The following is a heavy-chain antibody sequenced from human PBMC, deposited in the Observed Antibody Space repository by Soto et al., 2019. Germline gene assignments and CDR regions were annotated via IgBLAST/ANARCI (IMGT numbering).Heavy chain of an antibody. CDR3: AKYHGEYGDYFAL. D-gene: IGHD4-17*01. CDR1: GFTFSRYG. V-gene: IGHV3-30*18. CDR2: ISYDGSNQ. J-gene: IGHJ2*01. Sequence: QVQLVESGGGVVQPGRSLRLSCEASGFTFSRYGMHWVRQAPGKGLEWVAVISYDGSNQYYADSMKGRFTISRDNSKNTLSRQMNTLRPEDTAVYYCAKYHGEYGDYFALWGRGSLVIVSS.